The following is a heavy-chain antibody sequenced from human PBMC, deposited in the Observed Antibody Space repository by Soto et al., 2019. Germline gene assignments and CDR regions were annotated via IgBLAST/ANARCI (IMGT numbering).Heavy chain of an antibody. CDR2: IYYSGST. Sequence: QVQLQESGPGLVKPSETLSLTCTVSGGSVSSGSYYWSWIRQPPGKGLEWIGYIYYSGSTNYNPSLKSRVTISVDTSKNPFSLKLSSVTAADTAVYYCARGVPYSYGYVSWFDPWGQGTLVTVSS. CDR1: GGSVSSGSYY. CDR3: ARGVPYSYGYVSWFDP. V-gene: IGHV4-61*01. D-gene: IGHD5-18*01. J-gene: IGHJ5*02.